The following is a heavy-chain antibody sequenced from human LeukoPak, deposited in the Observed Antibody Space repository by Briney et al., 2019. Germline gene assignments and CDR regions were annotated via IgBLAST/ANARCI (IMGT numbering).Heavy chain of an antibody. V-gene: IGHV1-46*01. Sequence: ASVKLSCKASGYTFTGYYMHWVRQAPGQGLEWMGWISPSGGSTTYAQKFQGRVTMTRDTSTRTVYMELSILRSEDTAVYYCAREGTFSSPRNWFDPWGQGTLVTVSS. CDR2: ISPSGGST. D-gene: IGHD6-13*01. J-gene: IGHJ5*02. CDR1: GYTFTGYY. CDR3: AREGTFSSPRNWFDP.